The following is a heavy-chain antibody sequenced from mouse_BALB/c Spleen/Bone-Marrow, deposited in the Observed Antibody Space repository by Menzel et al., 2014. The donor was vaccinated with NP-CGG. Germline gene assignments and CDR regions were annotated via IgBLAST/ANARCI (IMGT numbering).Heavy chain of an antibody. CDR2: INPSTGYT. D-gene: IGHD2-2*01. V-gene: IGHV1-7*01. CDR1: GYTFTSYW. Sequence: LLESGAELAKPGASVKMSCKASGYTFTSYWMHWVKQRPGQGLEWIGYINPSTGYTEYNQKFKDKATLTADKSSSTAYMQLSSLTSEDSAVYYCARGVRGYDGFAYWGQGTLVTVSA. J-gene: IGHJ3*01. CDR3: ARGVRGYDGFAY.